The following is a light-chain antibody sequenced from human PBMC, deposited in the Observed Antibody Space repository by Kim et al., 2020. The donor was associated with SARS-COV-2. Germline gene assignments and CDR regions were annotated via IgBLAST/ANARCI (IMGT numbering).Light chain of an antibody. CDR1: SLRSYY. Sequence: SSELTQDPAVSVALGLTVRITCQGDSLRSYYATWYQQKPRQAPLLVIFGRNNRPSGIPDRFSGSTSGNTASLTISGAQAEDEADFYCQSRDSGGNVVFGGGTQLTVL. J-gene: IGLJ2*01. CDR2: GRN. V-gene: IGLV3-19*01. CDR3: QSRDSGGNVV.